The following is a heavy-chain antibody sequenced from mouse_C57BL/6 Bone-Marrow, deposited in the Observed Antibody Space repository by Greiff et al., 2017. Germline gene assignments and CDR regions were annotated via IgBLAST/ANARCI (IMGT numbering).Heavy chain of an antibody. V-gene: IGHV1-81*01. Sequence: VQLQQSGAELARPGASVKLSCKASGYTFTSYGTSWVKQRTGQGLEWIGEIYPRSGNTYYNEKFKGKATLTADKSSSTAYMELRSLTSEDSAVYFCARRIVYYYGSSYFDYWGQGTTLTVSS. CDR2: IYPRSGNT. D-gene: IGHD1-1*01. CDR1: GYTFTSYG. J-gene: IGHJ2*01. CDR3: ARRIVYYYGSSYFDY.